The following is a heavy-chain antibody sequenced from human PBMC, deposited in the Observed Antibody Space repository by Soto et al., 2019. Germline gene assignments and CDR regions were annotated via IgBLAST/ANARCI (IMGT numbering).Heavy chain of an antibody. CDR1: GFDFDDYV. J-gene: IGHJ4*01. CDR2: ISWNGDDI. Sequence: EVQLVESGGGLVQPGRSLRLSCAASGFDFDDYVMNWVRQAPGKGLEWVASISWNGDDIGYADSVKGRFTISRDNAKKSQFLKMNSLSSEYSGLYYFAQDVTPTWLQHVDSWGHGTLVTVSS. D-gene: IGHD5-18*01. V-gene: IGHV3-9*01. CDR3: AQDVTPTWLQHVDS.